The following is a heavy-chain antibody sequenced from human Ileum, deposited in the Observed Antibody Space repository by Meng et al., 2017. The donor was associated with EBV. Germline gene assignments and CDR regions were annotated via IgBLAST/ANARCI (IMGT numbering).Heavy chain of an antibody. CDR2: MYPTGPT. CDR3: VRGGTYYLSY. D-gene: IGHD1-26*01. CDR1: GGSSSSDYW. Sequence: QVPVEDAGPGGGNASATLSLPCAIAGGSSSSDYWWSWVRQSPEKGLEWIGEMYPTGPTYYNPSLKGRVSISIDKSKNQLSLKLNSVTAADTAVYYCVRGGTYYLSYWGQGSLVTVSS. V-gene: IGHV4-4*02. J-gene: IGHJ4*02.